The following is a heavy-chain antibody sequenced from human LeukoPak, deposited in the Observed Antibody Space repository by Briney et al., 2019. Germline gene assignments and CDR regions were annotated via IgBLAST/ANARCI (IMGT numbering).Heavy chain of an antibody. CDR3: ASPVKGY. J-gene: IGHJ4*02. V-gene: IGHV4-61*01. CDR2: IYYSGST. CDR1: GGSVTTGRHY. D-gene: IGHD4-11*01. Sequence: SETLSLTCTVSGGSVTTGRHYWSWIRQPPAKGLEWIGNIYYSGSTSYNPSLKSRVTISVDTSKNQFSLKLSSVTAADTAVYYCASPVKGYWGQGTLVTVSS.